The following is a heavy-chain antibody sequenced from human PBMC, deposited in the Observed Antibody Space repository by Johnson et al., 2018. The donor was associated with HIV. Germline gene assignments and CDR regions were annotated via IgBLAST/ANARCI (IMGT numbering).Heavy chain of an antibody. CDR1: GFTFSNAW. Sequence: EVQLVESGGGLVKPGGSLRLSCAASGFTFSNAWMSWVRQAPGKGLERVTGINWTGGSTTYAEPVKGRFTISRDNSKNSLYLQLYSLRAEDTAWYYCAKGHSGSNAFEIWGQGTMVTVSS. CDR3: AKGHSGSNAFEI. D-gene: IGHD1-26*01. J-gene: IGHJ3*02. CDR2: INWTGGST. V-gene: IGHV3-20*04.